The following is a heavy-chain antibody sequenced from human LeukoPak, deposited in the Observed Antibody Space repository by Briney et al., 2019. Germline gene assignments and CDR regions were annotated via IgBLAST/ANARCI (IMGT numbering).Heavy chain of an antibody. D-gene: IGHD2-2*01. CDR1: GFTLSNYP. Sequence: GGSLRLSCAASGFTLSNYPMGWVRQAPVKGLEWLSAIGEEKSGSWTKSADSVKGRFTISKDNSENTLYLQMDSLTVEDTAVYYCAKGNQLLFDWYFDLWGRGTLVTVSS. V-gene: IGHV3-23*01. J-gene: IGHJ2*01. CDR3: AKGNQLLFDWYFDL. CDR2: IGEEKSGSWT.